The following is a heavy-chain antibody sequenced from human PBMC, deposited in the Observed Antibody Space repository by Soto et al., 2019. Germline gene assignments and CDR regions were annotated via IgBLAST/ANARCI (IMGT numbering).Heavy chain of an antibody. CDR3: AREWSAAGHFYGMDV. J-gene: IGHJ6*02. CDR1: GYTFTSYD. D-gene: IGHD6-13*01. V-gene: IGHV1-8*01. CDR2: LNTNSDDT. Sequence: ASVKVSCKTSGYTFTSYDINWVRQAPGQGLEWVGWLNTNSDDTRSAQKFRGRLTLTRDKSMRAVYMKLSNLRPDDSAVYYCAREWSAAGHFYGMDVWGQGTTVTVSS.